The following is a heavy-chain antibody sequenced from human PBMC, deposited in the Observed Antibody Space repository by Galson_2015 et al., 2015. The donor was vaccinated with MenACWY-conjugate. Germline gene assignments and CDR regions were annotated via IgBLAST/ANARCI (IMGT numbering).Heavy chain of an antibody. D-gene: IGHD1-26*01. CDR3: ARHPPGGRGMDV. CDR1: GYNFITNW. CDR2: FSPIDSKT. J-gene: IGHJ6*02. Sequence: QSGAEVKKPGGSLKISCKASGYNFITNWIGWVGQVPGKGLEWVGLFSPIDSKTRYSPAFEGRVTISADNSITTAYLQWNSLQASNTAMYYCARHPPGGRGMDVWGQGTTVTVSS. V-gene: IGHV5-51*01.